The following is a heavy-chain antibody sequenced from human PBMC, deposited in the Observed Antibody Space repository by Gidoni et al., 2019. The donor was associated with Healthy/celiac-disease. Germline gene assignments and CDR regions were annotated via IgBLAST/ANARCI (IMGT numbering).Heavy chain of an antibody. J-gene: IGHJ4*02. D-gene: IGHD2-15*01. CDR2: ISSSSSTI. Sequence: EVQLVESGGGLVQPGGSLRLSCAASGFTFSSYSMNWVRQAPGKGLEWVSYISSSSSTIYYADSVKGRFTISRDNAKNSLYLQMNSLRDEDTAVYYCARGGGYCSGGSCYYYFDYWGQGTLVTVSS. CDR1: GFTFSSYS. CDR3: ARGGGYCSGGSCYYYFDY. V-gene: IGHV3-48*02.